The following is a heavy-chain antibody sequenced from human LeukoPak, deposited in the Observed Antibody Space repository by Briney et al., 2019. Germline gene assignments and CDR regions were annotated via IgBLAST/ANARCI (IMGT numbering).Heavy chain of an antibody. D-gene: IGHD3-22*01. Sequence: GGSLRLSCAASGFTFSSYAMHWVRQAPGKGLEWVAVISYDGSNKYYADSVKGRFTISRDNSKNTLYPQMNSLRAEDTAVYYCARDEIVVVITFSAFDIWGQGTMVTVSS. V-gene: IGHV3-30-3*01. J-gene: IGHJ3*02. CDR3: ARDEIVVVITFSAFDI. CDR2: ISYDGSNK. CDR1: GFTFSSYA.